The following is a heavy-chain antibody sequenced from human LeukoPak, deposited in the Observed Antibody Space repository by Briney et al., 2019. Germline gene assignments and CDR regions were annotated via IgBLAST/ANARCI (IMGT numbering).Heavy chain of an antibody. V-gene: IGHV3-21*01. CDR2: ISSTSDYI. Sequence: GGSLRLSCAASGSTFSSYSMDWVRQAPGKGLEWVSSISSTSDYIYYADSVKGRFTISRDNAKNSLYLQMNSLRAEDTAVYYCAREDFYYYGMDVWGQGTTVTVSS. J-gene: IGHJ6*02. CDR3: AREDFYYYGMDV. CDR1: GSTFSSYS.